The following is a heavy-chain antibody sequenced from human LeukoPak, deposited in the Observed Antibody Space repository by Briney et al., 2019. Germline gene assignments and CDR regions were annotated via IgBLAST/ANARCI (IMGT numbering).Heavy chain of an antibody. CDR1: GFTFSTYN. V-gene: IGHV3-21*01. Sequence: GGSLRLSCAATGFTFSTYNMNWVRQAPGKGLEWVSSITSSSTYIYYADSVKGRFTISRDNAKDSLYLEMNSLRAEDTAVYYCARGGQAGTGDFWGQGTLVTVSS. J-gene: IGHJ4*02. CDR2: ITSSSTYI. CDR3: ARGGQAGTGDF. D-gene: IGHD3-10*01.